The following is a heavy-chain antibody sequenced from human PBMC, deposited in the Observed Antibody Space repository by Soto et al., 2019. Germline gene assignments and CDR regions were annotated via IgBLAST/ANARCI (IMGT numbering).Heavy chain of an antibody. CDR3: ARSVAVPGAHIDY. CDR1: GGSISGSY. D-gene: IGHD6-19*01. J-gene: IGHJ4*02. V-gene: IGHV4-59*01. Sequence: SETLSLTCSVSGGSISGSYWSWIRQSPGKGLEWLGYVYYTGSTNYSPSLRSRVSISVDTSKNEFSLRLSSVTAADTAVYFCARSVAVPGAHIDYWGRGTQVTVSS. CDR2: VYYTGST.